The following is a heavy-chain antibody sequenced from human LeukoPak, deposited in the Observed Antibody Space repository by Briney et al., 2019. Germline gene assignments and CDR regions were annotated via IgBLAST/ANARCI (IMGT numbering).Heavy chain of an antibody. CDR1: GFPFIEYS. D-gene: IGHD1-1*01. V-gene: IGHV3-48*01. CDR2: IGIDRGNT. CDR3: GRDHNYAFDN. Sequence: GGSLRLSCTASGFPFIEYSMNWVRQAPGKGLEWIAYIGIDRGNTKYADSVRGRSTISADKAKNSLYQQMNRMGVEDTAVYYCGRDHNYAFDNWGQGTLVSVAS. J-gene: IGHJ4*02.